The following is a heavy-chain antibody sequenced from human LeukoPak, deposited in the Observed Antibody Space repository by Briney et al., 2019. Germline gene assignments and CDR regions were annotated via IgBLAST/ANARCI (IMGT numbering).Heavy chain of an antibody. D-gene: IGHD6-19*01. J-gene: IGHJ4*02. CDR2: IYTSGST. V-gene: IGHV4-4*09. CDR3: ARCRPQASGWLFDY. CDR1: GGSISSYY. Sequence: PSETLSLTCTVSGGSISSYYWSWIRQPPGKGLEWIGYIYTSGSTNYNPSLKSRVTISVDTSKNQFSLKLSSVTAADTAVYYCARCRPQASGWLFDYWGQGTLVTVSS.